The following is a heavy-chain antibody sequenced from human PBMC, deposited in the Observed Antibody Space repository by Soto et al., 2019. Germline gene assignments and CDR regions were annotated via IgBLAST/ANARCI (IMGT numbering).Heavy chain of an antibody. CDR1: GVTIISNIYY. CDR2: IHYSGST. D-gene: IGHD3-22*01. J-gene: IGHJ1*01. Sequence: SETLSLTSTVSGVTIISNIYYWFLIRLPPGKGLEWIGNIHYSGSTYYDSSLKSRVTISVDTSKNQFSLKLSSVTAADTAMYYCANQHYYDSSGYYVVYWGQGTLVTVS. CDR3: ANQHYYDSSGYYVVY. V-gene: IGHV4-39*01.